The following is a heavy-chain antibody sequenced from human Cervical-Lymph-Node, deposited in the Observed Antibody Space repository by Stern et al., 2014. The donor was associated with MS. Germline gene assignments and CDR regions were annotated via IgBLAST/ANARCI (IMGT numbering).Heavy chain of an antibody. Sequence: VQLVESGGGVVQPGRSLRLSCAASGFSFSNYGMHWVRQAPGKGLEWMAIISYDGSNTYYADSVKGRFIISRDNSKNTLYLQMNSLRAEDTAVFYCAKAIAAVGTGIDYWGQGTLVTVSS. J-gene: IGHJ4*02. V-gene: IGHV3-30*18. CDR3: AKAIAAVGTGIDY. CDR2: ISYDGSNT. CDR1: GFSFSNYG. D-gene: IGHD6-13*01.